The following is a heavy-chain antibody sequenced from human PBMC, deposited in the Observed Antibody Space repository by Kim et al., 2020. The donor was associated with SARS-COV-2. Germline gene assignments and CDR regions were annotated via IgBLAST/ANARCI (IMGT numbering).Heavy chain of an antibody. CDR3: ARQPTLAAAGYDAFDI. J-gene: IGHJ3*02. Sequence: GASLKISCKGSGYSFTSYWISWVRQMPGKGLEWMGRIDPSDSYTNYSPSFQGHVTISADKSISTAYLQWSSLKASDTAMYYCARQPTLAAAGYDAFDIWGQGTMVTVSS. CDR1: GYSFTSYW. V-gene: IGHV5-10-1*01. D-gene: IGHD6-13*01. CDR2: IDPSDSYT.